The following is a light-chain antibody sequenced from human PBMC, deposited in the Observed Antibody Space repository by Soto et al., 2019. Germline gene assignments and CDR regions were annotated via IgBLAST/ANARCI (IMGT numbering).Light chain of an antibody. CDR3: GSYTTSNTRQIV. V-gene: IGLV2-14*03. CDR2: DVS. Sequence: QSALTQPASVSGSPGQSITLSCTGTSSDVGGYNYVSWYQHHPGKAPKLMIYDVSNRPSGVSNRFSGSKSGNTASLTISGLQPEEEADYYCGSYTTSNTRQIVFGTGTKVTVL. J-gene: IGLJ1*01. CDR1: SSDVGGYNY.